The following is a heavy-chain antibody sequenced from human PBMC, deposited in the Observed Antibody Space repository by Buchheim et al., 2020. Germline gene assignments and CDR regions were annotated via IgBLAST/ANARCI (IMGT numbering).Heavy chain of an antibody. V-gene: IGHV3-23*04. J-gene: IGHJ5*02. CDR3: ARRMTFGATPGLDP. CDR2: IFNTAGGT. CDR1: GFTFSSYA. D-gene: IGHD3/OR15-3a*01. Sequence: EVQVVESGGGLVQPGGSLRLSCAASGFTFSSYALTWVRQAPGKGLEWVSTIFNTAGGTYYADSVKGQFTISRDNSQNMVYLQMNTLGAEDTALYYCARRMTFGATPGLDPWGQGTL.